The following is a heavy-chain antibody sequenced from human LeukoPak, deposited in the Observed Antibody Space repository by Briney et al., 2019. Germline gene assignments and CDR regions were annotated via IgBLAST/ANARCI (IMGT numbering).Heavy chain of an antibody. CDR2: IYYSGST. CDR3: ARRSVTTGYYFDY. Sequence: GSLRLSCAASGFTFSDYYMSWIRQPPGKGLEWIGSIYYSGSTYYNPSLKSRVTISVDTSKNQFSLKLSSVTAADTAVYYCARRSVTTGYYFDYWGQGTLVTVSS. J-gene: IGHJ4*02. D-gene: IGHD4-17*01. V-gene: IGHV4-39*01. CDR1: GFTFSDYY.